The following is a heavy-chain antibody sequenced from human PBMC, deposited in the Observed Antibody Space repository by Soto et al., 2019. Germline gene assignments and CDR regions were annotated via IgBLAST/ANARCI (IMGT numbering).Heavy chain of an antibody. Sequence: SVKVSCKASGGTFSSYAISWVRQAPGQGLEWMGGIIPIFGTANYAQKFQGRVTITADESTSTANMELSSLRSEDTAVYYCARPRGVTTWFDPWGQGTLVTVSS. V-gene: IGHV1-69*13. J-gene: IGHJ5*02. CDR3: ARPRGVTTWFDP. D-gene: IGHD3-10*01. CDR2: IIPIFGTA. CDR1: GGTFSSYA.